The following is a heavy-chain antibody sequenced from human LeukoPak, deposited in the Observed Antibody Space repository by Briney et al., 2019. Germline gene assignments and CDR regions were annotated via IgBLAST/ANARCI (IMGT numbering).Heavy chain of an antibody. V-gene: IGHV3-30*03. CDR2: ISYDGSNK. CDR3: GTNCGGDCYGFDY. Sequence: GRSLRLSCAASGFTFSSCGMHWVRQAPGKGLEWVAVISYDGSNKYYADSVKGRFTISRDNSKNTLYLQMNSLRAEDTAVYYCGTNCGGDCYGFDYRGQGTLVTVSS. D-gene: IGHD2-21*02. J-gene: IGHJ4*02. CDR1: GFTFSSCG.